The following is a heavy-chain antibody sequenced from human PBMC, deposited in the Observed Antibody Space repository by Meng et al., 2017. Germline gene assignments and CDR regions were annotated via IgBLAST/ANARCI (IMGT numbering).Heavy chain of an antibody. Sequence: VQLVQSGAEVKKPGASVKVSCKASGYTFTGYYMHWVRQAPGQGLEWMGWINPNSGGTNYAQKFQGRVTMTRDTSISTAYMELSRLRSDDTAVYFCGKDPRWCYYDISGCPWGQGTLVTVSS. CDR3: GKDPRWCYYDISGCP. D-gene: IGHD3-22*01. V-gene: IGHV1-2*02. J-gene: IGHJ5*02. CDR2: INPNSGGT. CDR1: GYTFTGYY.